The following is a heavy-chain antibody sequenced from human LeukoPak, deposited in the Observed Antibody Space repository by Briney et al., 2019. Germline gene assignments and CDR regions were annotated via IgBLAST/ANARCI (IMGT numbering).Heavy chain of an antibody. Sequence: ASVKVSCKVSGYTLTELSMHWVRQAPGKGLEWMGGFDPEDGETIYAQEFQGRVTMTRNTSISTAYMELSSLRSEDTAVYYCARMYYFDSGSDNWFDPWGQGTLVTVSS. CDR2: FDPEDGET. CDR1: GYTLTELS. J-gene: IGHJ5*02. D-gene: IGHD3-10*01. V-gene: IGHV1-24*01. CDR3: ARMYYFDSGSDNWFDP.